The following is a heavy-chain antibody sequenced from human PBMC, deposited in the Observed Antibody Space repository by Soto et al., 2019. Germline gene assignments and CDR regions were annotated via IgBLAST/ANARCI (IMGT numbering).Heavy chain of an antibody. Sequence: PSETLSLTCNSSGGPLSSFYYSWIRQAPGKGLEWVGYIYYTGSTNYNPSLKSRVTMSVDTSKNQFSLKLTSVTAADTAVYFCAVTRGGAHPHDIWGQGTMVT. CDR1: GGPLSSFY. J-gene: IGHJ3*02. V-gene: IGHV4-59*01. D-gene: IGHD2-21*02. CDR3: AVTRGGAHPHDI. CDR2: IYYTGST.